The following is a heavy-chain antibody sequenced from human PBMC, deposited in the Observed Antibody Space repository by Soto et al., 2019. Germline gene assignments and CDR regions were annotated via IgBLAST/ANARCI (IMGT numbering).Heavy chain of an antibody. J-gene: IGHJ3*02. D-gene: IGHD2-2*01. CDR1: GFTFSSYS. CDR2: ISSSSSYI. V-gene: IGHV3-21*01. Sequence: EVQVVESGGGLVKPGGYLRLSCAASGFTFSSYSMNWVRQAPGKGLEWVSSISSSSSYIYYADSVKGRFTISRDNAKNSLYLQMNSLRAEDTAVYYCARDRQRTRVVAAARYAFDIWGQGTMVTVSS. CDR3: ARDRQRTRVVAAARYAFDI.